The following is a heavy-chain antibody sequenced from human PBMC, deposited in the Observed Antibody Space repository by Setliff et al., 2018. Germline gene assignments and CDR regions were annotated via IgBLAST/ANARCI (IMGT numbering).Heavy chain of an antibody. D-gene: IGHD6-13*01. CDR1: GGSISSSSYY. CDR3: ASFAGSSWVDY. CDR2: IYYSGST. Sequence: SETLSLTCTVSGGSISSSSYYWGWIRQPPGKGLEWIGSIYYSGSTYYNPPLKSRVTISVDTSKNQFSLKLSSVTAADTAVYYCASFAGSSWVDYWGQGTLVTVSS. V-gene: IGHV4-39*01. J-gene: IGHJ4*02.